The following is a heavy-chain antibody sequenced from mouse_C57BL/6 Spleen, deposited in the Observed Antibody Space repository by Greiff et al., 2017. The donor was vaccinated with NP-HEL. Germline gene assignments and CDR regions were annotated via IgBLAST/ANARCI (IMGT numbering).Heavy chain of an antibody. Sequence: VQLQQPGAELVKPGASVKMSCKASGYTFTSYWITWVKQRPGQGLEWIGDIYPGSGSTNYNEKFKSKATLTVDTSSSTAYMQRSSLTSEDSAVYYCARGRLYYDDDGPNYWGQGTTLTVSS. CDR3: ARGRLYYDDDGPNY. CDR1: GYTFTSYW. V-gene: IGHV1-55*01. D-gene: IGHD2-4*01. CDR2: IYPGSGST. J-gene: IGHJ2*01.